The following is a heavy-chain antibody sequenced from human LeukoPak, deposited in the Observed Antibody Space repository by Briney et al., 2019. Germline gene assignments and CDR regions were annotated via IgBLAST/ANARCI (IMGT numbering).Heavy chain of an antibody. D-gene: IGHD2-15*01. CDR3: AKGHRYCTSGNCNSAIDY. CDR2: IGGGGGST. J-gene: IGHJ4*02. V-gene: IGHV3-23*01. Sequence: PGGSLRLSCAASGFTFSTYWMHWVRQAPGKGLEWVSTIGGGGGSTDYTDSVKGRFTISRDNSKNTLYLQMSSLGAEDTAVYYCAKGHRYCTSGNCNSAIDYWGQGTLVTVSS. CDR1: GFTFSTYW.